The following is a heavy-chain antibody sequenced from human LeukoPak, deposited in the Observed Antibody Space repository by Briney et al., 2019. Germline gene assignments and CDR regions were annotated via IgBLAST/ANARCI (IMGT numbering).Heavy chain of an antibody. Sequence: SETLSLTCTVSGYSISSGYYWGWIRQPPGKGLEWIGEINHSGSTNYNPSLKSRVTISVDTSKNQFSLKLSSVTAADTAVYYCARASRIAAAGTRPGYNWFDPWGQGTLVTVSS. D-gene: IGHD6-13*01. CDR2: INHSGST. V-gene: IGHV4-38-2*02. CDR1: GYSISSGYY. CDR3: ARASRIAAAGTRPGYNWFDP. J-gene: IGHJ5*02.